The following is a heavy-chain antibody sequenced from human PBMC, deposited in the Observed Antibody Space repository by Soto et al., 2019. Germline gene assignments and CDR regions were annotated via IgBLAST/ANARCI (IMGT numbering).Heavy chain of an antibody. CDR3: AKVWDQWLLEIDY. J-gene: IGHJ4*02. CDR1: GFTFSNYS. D-gene: IGHD6-19*01. CDR2: ISSASTKI. V-gene: IGHV3-21*01. Sequence: VQLVESGGGLVKPGGSLRLSCAASGFTFSNYSMTWVRQAPGKGLEWVSAISSASTKISYADSVKGRFTISRDNAHSSVFLLMRSLRAEDTTVYYCAKVWDQWLLEIDYWGQGSLVTVAS.